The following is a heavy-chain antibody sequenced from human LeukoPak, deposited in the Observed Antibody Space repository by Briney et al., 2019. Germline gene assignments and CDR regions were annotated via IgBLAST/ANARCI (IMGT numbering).Heavy chain of an antibody. J-gene: IGHJ4*02. D-gene: IGHD3-22*01. CDR3: ARARRNYYYDSSGYSGEYDS. CDR1: GGTFSSYA. CDR2: IIPIFGTA. V-gene: IGHV1-69*06. Sequence: SVKVSCKASGGTFSSYAISWVRQAPGQGLEWMGGIIPIFGTANYAQMFQGRVTINADKSTSTAYMELSSLKSEDTAVYYCARARRNYYYDSSGYSGEYDSWGQGTLVTVSS.